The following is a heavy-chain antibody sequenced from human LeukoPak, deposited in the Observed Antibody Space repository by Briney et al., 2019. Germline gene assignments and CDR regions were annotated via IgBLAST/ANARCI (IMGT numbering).Heavy chain of an antibody. CDR2: ISSSSSTI. J-gene: IGHJ4*02. D-gene: IGHD3-10*01. CDR3: ARPYGSGSYYAYFDY. V-gene: IGHV3-48*02. CDR1: GFTFSSYS. Sequence: GGSLRLSCAASGFTFSSYSMNWVRQAPGKGLEWVSYISSSSSTIYYADSVKGRFTISRGNAKNSLYLQMNSLRDEDTAVYYCARPYGSGSYYAYFDYWGQGTLVTVSS.